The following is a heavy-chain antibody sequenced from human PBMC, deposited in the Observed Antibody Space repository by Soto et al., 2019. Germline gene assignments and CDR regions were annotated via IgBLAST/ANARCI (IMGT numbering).Heavy chain of an antibody. V-gene: IGHV1-18*01. Sequence: ASVKFSSKTSGYTFTKDDISWVRQAPGQGLEWMGLISPNSGRASYSQKVQGRVTMTTDTSTSTAYMEVGNLRPDDTAVYYGVRQYFDFWTDFPDFDYWGQGTLVTVSS. CDR3: VRQYFDFWTDFPDFDY. CDR2: ISPNSGRA. J-gene: IGHJ4*02. D-gene: IGHD3-3*01. CDR1: GYTFTKDD.